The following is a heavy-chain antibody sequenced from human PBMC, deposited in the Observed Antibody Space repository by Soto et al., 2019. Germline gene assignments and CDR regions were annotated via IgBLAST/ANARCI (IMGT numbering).Heavy chain of an antibody. D-gene: IGHD3-10*01. Sequence: GGSLRLSCGASGFIFSNFDMHWVRQTTERGLEWVSGIGFAGDTNYSGSVKGRFTISRENAKNSLFLQMNSLRVGDTAVYYCVRGLPGGFDPWGQGTLVTVSS. CDR2: IGFAGDT. V-gene: IGHV3-13*01. CDR3: VRGLPGGFDP. J-gene: IGHJ5*02. CDR1: GFIFSNFD.